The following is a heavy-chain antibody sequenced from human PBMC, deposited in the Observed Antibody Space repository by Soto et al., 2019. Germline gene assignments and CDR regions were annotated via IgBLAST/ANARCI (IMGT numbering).Heavy chain of an antibody. V-gene: IGHV1-69*13. CDR2: IIPIFGTA. CDR3: ARDRKSFDSSGYYYVPYYYYYSMDV. J-gene: IGHJ6*02. CDR1: GGTFSSYA. Sequence: SVKVSCKASGGTFSSYAISWVRQAPGQGLEWMGGIIPIFGTANYAQKFQGRVTITADESTSTAYMELGSLRSEDTAVYYCARDRKSFDSSGYYYVPYYYYYSMDVWGQGTTVTVSS. D-gene: IGHD3-22*01.